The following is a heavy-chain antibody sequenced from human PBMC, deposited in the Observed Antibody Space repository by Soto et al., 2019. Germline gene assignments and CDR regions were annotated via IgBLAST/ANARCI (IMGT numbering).Heavy chain of an antibody. CDR3: AKGIGYDYPVYGMDV. D-gene: IGHD5-12*01. CDR1: GFIFSSSA. CDR2: ISVRGGST. Sequence: GGSLRLSCAASGFIFSSSAMSWVRPALGKRLECFSAISVRGGSTYYAGSGKGRFTNSRDNTKSTPYLQMNSLRAEDTAVYYCAKGIGYDYPVYGMDVWGQGTTVTVSS. J-gene: IGHJ6*02. V-gene: IGHV3-23*01.